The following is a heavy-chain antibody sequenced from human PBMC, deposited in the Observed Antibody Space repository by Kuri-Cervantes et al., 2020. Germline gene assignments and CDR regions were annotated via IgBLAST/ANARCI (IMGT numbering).Heavy chain of an antibody. V-gene: IGHV3-21*03. CDR2: ISSSSSYI. Sequence: GESLKISCAASGFTFSSYAMSWVRQAPGKGLEWVSSISSSSSYIYYADSVKGRFTISRDNAKNSLYLQMSSLRAEDTAVYYCARHGDSNNWFFQHWGQGTLVTVSS. D-gene: IGHD1-1*01. CDR1: GFTFSSYA. CDR3: ARHGDSNNWFFQH. J-gene: IGHJ1*01.